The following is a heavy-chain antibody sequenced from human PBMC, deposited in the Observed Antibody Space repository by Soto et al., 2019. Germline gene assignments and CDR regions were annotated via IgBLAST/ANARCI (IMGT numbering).Heavy chain of an antibody. CDR3: ARPFYGDHGIVDY. V-gene: IGHV1-18*01. Sequence: QIQLVQSGAEVKRPGASVKVSCKASGYTFKNYGIIWVRQAPGQGLEWMGWISGYNGNTKYEQKLQGRITLTTDPVTTPAHMELRSLRSDDTAVYYCARPFYGDHGIVDYWGQGTLVTVSS. J-gene: IGHJ4*02. D-gene: IGHD4-17*01. CDR2: ISGYNGNT. CDR1: GYTFKNYG.